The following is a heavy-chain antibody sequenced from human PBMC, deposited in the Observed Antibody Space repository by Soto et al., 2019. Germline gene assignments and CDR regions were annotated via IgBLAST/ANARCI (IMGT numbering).Heavy chain of an antibody. CDR1: GFTFSSYT. V-gene: IGHV3-23*01. CDR3: TKAGCSGDTCYVPDY. Sequence: EVQVLESGGGLVQPGGSLRLSCAASGFTFSSYTMAWVRQAPGKGLEWVSSISGSGGSPYYADSVQGRFTISRDNYKNPVALQMNSLRAEDTATYYCTKAGCSGDTCYVPDYWGHGTLVIVSS. CDR2: ISGSGGSP. D-gene: IGHD2-15*01. J-gene: IGHJ4*01.